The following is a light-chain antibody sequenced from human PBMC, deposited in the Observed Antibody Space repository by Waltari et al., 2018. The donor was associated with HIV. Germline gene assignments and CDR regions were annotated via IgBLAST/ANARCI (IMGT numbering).Light chain of an antibody. Sequence: IAMTQSPSSLSASVGDRVTMTCRASQGISRYLNWYQQKPGKAPKLLIFAAFDLQSGVPSRFSGSGSGTDFTLTISSLQPEDFATYYCQQSYNSPITFGQGTRLDIK. V-gene: IGKV1-39*01. CDR1: QGISRY. CDR2: AAF. CDR3: QQSYNSPIT. J-gene: IGKJ5*01.